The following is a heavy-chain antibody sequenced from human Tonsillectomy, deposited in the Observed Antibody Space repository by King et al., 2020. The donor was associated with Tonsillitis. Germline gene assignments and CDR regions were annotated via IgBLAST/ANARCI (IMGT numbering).Heavy chain of an antibody. Sequence: QLQESGPGLMKPSETLSLTCTVSGGSISSYYWSWIRQPPGKGLEWIGYIYYSGSTNYNPSLKSRVTISVDTSKNQFSLKLSSVTAADTAVYYCAREGDLYYYGSGSYLYWGQGNLVTVSS. CDR1: GGSISSYY. J-gene: IGHJ4*02. CDR2: IYYSGST. CDR3: AREGDLYYYGSGSYLY. D-gene: IGHD3-10*01. V-gene: IGHV4-59*01.